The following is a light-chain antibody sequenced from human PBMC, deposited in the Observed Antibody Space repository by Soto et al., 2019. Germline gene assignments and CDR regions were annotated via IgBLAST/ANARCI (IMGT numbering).Light chain of an antibody. CDR1: SNDVGGYNY. Sequence: QSALTQPPSASGSPGQSVTISCTGTSNDVGGYNYVSWYQQQPGKAPKLMIYEVTKRHSGVPDRFSGSKSGNTASLTVSGLQAEDEADYYCSSYAGSNSVVFGGGTKLTVL. CDR3: SSYAGSNSVV. CDR2: EVT. V-gene: IGLV2-8*01. J-gene: IGLJ2*01.